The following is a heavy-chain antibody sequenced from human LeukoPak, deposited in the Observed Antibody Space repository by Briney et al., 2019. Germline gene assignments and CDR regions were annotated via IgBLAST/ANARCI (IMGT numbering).Heavy chain of an antibody. CDR1: GFTFGDYA. J-gene: IGHJ5*02. Sequence: GGSLRLSCTASGFTFGDYAMSWVRLAPGKGLEWVGSIRSKAYGGTTEYAASVKGRFTISRDDSKSIAYLQMNSLKTEDTAVYYCTREGDCSSTSCYRAVNWFDPWGQGTLVTVSS. V-gene: IGHV3-49*04. CDR3: TREGDCSSTSCYRAVNWFDP. CDR2: IRSKAYGGTT. D-gene: IGHD2-2*01.